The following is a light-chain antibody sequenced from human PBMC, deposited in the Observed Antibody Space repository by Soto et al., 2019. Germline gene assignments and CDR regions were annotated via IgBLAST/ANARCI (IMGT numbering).Light chain of an antibody. J-gene: IGLJ3*02. V-gene: IGLV1-44*01. CDR2: SNN. CDR1: SSNIGSNT. CDR3: AAWDDSLNLV. Sequence: QPVLTQPPSASGTPGQRVTISCSGSSSNIGSNTVTWYQQLPGTAPKLLIYSNNQRPSGVPDRFSGSKSDTSASLAISGLQSEDEADYYCAAWDDSLNLVFGGGTKLTVL.